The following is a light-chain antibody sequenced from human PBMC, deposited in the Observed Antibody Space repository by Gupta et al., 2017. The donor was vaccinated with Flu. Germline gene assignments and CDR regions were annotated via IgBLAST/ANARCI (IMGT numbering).Light chain of an antibody. Sequence: EIVLTQSPATLSFSPGESATLSCRASKSLIYNYLSWYQQKPGQAPRILISGASTRAGGVPDRFSGGGSGTDYTLTINRLEPEGFAVYYCLQFGSTPRTFGQGTKVEIK. V-gene: IGKV3-20*01. J-gene: IGKJ1*01. CDR3: LQFGSTPRT. CDR2: GAS. CDR1: KSLIYNY.